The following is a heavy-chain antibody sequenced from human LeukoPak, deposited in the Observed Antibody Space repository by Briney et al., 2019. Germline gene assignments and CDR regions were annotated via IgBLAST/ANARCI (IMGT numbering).Heavy chain of an antibody. CDR2: IRYDGSNK. D-gene: IGHD3-22*01. J-gene: IGHJ4*02. CDR3: AKDNYYDSSGYDY. V-gene: IGHV3-30*02. Sequence: PGGSLRLSCAASGFTFSSYGMHWVRQAPGKGLEWVAFIRYDGSNKYYADSVKGRFTISRDNSKNTLYLQMNSLRAEDTAVYYCAKDNYYDSSGYDYWGQGTLVTVSS. CDR1: GFTFSSYG.